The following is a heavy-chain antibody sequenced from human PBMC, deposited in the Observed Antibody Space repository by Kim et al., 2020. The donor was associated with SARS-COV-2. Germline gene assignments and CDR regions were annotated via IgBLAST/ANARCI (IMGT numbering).Heavy chain of an antibody. J-gene: IGHJ3*02. CDR3: ASAGDLYCSGKDAFDI. CDR1: GFTFSSYW. CDR2: IKQEGNQK. V-gene: IGHV3-7*01. Sequence: GGSLRLSCAASGFTFSSYWMTWVRQAPGKGLEWVANIKQEGNQKSYVDSVKGRFTISRDNAKNSLYLQMNSLRAEDTAVYYCASAGDLYCSGKDAFDIWGQGTMVTVSS. D-gene: IGHD6-19*01.